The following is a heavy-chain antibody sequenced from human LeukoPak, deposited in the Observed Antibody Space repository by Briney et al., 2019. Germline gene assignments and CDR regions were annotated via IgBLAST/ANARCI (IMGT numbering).Heavy chain of an antibody. CDR1: GFIFRSYA. V-gene: IGHV3-23*01. J-gene: IGHJ4*02. Sequence: AGGSLRLSCAASGFIFRSYAMTWVRQAPGEGLEWVSGISGSGGSTYYADSVTGRFTISRDNSKNTLYLQMNSLRVEDTAIYYCATMTMSDYWGQGTLVTVSS. CDR3: ATMTMSDY. CDR2: ISGSGGST. D-gene: IGHD4/OR15-4a*01.